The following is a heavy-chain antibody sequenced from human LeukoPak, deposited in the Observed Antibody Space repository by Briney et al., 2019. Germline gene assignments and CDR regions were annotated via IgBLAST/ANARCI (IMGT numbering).Heavy chain of an antibody. Sequence: PSQTLSLTCAVSGGSISSGGYSWSWIRQPPGKGLEWIGYIYHSGSTYYNPSLKSRVTISVDRSKNQFSLKLSSVTAADTAVYYCARVYYDFWSGYYYYFDYWGRGTLVTVSS. V-gene: IGHV4-30-2*01. J-gene: IGHJ4*02. D-gene: IGHD3-3*01. CDR1: GGSISSGGYS. CDR3: ARVYYDFWSGYYYYFDY. CDR2: IYHSGST.